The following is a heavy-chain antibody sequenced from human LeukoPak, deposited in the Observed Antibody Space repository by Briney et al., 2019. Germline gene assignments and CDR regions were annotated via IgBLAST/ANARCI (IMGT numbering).Heavy chain of an antibody. CDR1: GYTFTDYY. CDR2: INPNSGGT. CDR3: ARDADILTGPISAWFDP. V-gene: IGHV1-2*02. D-gene: IGHD3-9*01. J-gene: IGHJ5*02. Sequence: ASVKVSCKASGYTFTDYYIHWVRQAPGQGLEWMGWINPNSGGTNYAQNFQGRVTMTRDTSISTAYMELSRLRSDDTAVYYCARDADILTGPISAWFDPWGQGTLVTVSS.